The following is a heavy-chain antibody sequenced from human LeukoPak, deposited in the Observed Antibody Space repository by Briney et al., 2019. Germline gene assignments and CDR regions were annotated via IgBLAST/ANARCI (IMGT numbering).Heavy chain of an antibody. Sequence: SETLSLTCIVSGGSINNHYWTWIRQTPGKGLEWIGDIHYTGTTKYNPSLKSRVTISIDTSKNQFSLELSSVTATDTAVYYCWVSMVRGGIDYWGQGTLVTVSS. CDR1: GGSINNHY. D-gene: IGHD3-10*01. CDR2: IHYTGTT. V-gene: IGHV4-59*08. CDR3: WVSMVRGGIDY. J-gene: IGHJ4*02.